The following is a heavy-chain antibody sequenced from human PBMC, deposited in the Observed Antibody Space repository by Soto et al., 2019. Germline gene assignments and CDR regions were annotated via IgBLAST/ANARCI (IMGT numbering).Heavy chain of an antibody. J-gene: IGHJ3*02. Sequence: GASVNVSCKASGYTFTSYYMHWVRQAPGQGLEWMGIINPSGGSTSYAQKFQGRVTMTRDTSTSTVYMELSSLRSEDTAVYYCARVPYDSSGWDAFDIWGQGTMVTVSS. CDR1: GYTFTSYY. CDR2: INPSGGST. V-gene: IGHV1-46*01. D-gene: IGHD3-22*01. CDR3: ARVPYDSSGWDAFDI.